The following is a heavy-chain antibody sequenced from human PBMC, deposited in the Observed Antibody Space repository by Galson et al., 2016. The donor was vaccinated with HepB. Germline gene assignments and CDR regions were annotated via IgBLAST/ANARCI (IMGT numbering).Heavy chain of an antibody. V-gene: IGHV3-15*01. J-gene: IGHJ4*02. Sequence: SLRLSCAVSGFIFSNAWMSWVRQAPGKGLEWVGRIKSKTDGGTTDYAAPVKGRFIISRDDSKNTLYLQMNSLKTEDTAVYYCTTDTQGATYYDSSAYRAYWGQGTLVTVSS. CDR2: IKSKTDGGTT. D-gene: IGHD3-22*01. CDR3: TTDTQGATYYDSSAYRAY. CDR1: GFIFSNAW.